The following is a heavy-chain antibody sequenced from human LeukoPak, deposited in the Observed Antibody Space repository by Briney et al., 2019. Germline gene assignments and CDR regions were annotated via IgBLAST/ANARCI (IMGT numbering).Heavy chain of an antibody. V-gene: IGHV4-59*01. CDR3: ARGSEYCSSTSCYSNWFDP. CDR2: IYYSGST. D-gene: IGHD2-2*01. Sequence: SETLSLTCTVSGGSISSYYWSWIRQPPGQGLEWIGYIYYSGSTNYNPSLKSRVTISVDTSKNQFSLKLSSVTAADTAVYYFARGSEYCSSTSCYSNWFDPWGQGTLVTVSS. CDR1: GGSISSYY. J-gene: IGHJ5*02.